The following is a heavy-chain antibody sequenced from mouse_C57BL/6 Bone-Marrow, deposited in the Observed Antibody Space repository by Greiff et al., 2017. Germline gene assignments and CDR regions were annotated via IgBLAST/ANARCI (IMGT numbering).Heavy chain of an antibody. CDR1: GYSITSDY. D-gene: IGHD1-1*01. Sequence: DVQLQESGPGLAKPSQTLSLTCSVTGYSITSDYWNWIRKFPGNKLEYMGYISYSGSTYYNPSLKSRISITRDTSKNQYYLQLNSVTTEDTATYYCARYGGGITTVVADWYFDVWGTGTTVTVSS. V-gene: IGHV3-8*01. CDR3: ARYGGGITTVVADWYFDV. J-gene: IGHJ1*03. CDR2: ISYSGST.